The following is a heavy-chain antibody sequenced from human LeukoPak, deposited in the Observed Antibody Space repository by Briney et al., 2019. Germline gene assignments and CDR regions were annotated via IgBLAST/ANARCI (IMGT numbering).Heavy chain of an antibody. Sequence: GGSLRLSCAASGFPFSSYVMGWVRQAPGKGLEWVSTISDSIGSTYYADSVKGRFTISRDNSKNTLYLQMNSLGAEDTAVYYCATLGYCTSTSCSLVHWGQGTLVTVSS. CDR3: ATLGYCTSTSCSLVH. J-gene: IGHJ4*02. CDR1: GFPFSSYV. CDR2: ISDSIGST. V-gene: IGHV3-23*01. D-gene: IGHD2-2*03.